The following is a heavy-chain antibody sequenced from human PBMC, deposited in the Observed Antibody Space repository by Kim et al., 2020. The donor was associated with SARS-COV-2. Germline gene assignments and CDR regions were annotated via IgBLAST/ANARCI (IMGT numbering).Heavy chain of an antibody. CDR3: ARQSYRVFAYSSGWS. V-gene: IGHV4-39*01. Sequence: SETLSLTCTVSGGSISSSSYYWGWIRQPPGKGLEWIGSIYYSGSTYYNPSLKSRVTISVDTSKNQFSLKLSSVTAADTAVYYCARQSYRVFAYSSGWSWGQGTLVTVSS. D-gene: IGHD6-19*01. CDR1: GGSISSSSYY. CDR2: IYYSGST. J-gene: IGHJ5*02.